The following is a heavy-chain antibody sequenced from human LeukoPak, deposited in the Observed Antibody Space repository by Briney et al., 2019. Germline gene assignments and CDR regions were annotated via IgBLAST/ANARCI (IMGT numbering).Heavy chain of an antibody. Sequence: SETLSLTCTVSGGSISSFSYYWGWIRQPPGRGLEWIGTIYYSGSTYYNPSLKSRVTISTDTSKNQFSLNLRSATAADTAVYYCARVRGDSPYSFDYWGQGTLVTVSS. D-gene: IGHD2-21*02. CDR2: IYYSGST. CDR3: ARVRGDSPYSFDY. CDR1: GGSISSFSYY. V-gene: IGHV4-39*07. J-gene: IGHJ4*02.